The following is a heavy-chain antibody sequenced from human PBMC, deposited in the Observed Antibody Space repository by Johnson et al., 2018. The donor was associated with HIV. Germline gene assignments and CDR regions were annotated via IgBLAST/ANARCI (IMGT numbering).Heavy chain of an antibody. Sequence: VQLVESGGGVVQPGRSLRLSCAASGFTFSSYAMHWVRQAPGKGLEWVAVISYDGSNKYYADSVKGRFTISRDNSKNTLYLQMNRLRAEDTAVYYCANIAVVYAFDIWGQGTMVTVSS. CDR1: GFTFSSYA. D-gene: IGHD6-19*01. CDR2: ISYDGSNK. CDR3: ANIAVVYAFDI. V-gene: IGHV3-30*04. J-gene: IGHJ3*02.